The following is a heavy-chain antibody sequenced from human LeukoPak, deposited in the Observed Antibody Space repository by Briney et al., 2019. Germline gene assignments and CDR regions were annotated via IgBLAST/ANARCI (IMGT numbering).Heavy chain of an antibody. J-gene: IGHJ5*02. CDR3: ARHEGQWLGAYNWFDP. Sequence: GESLKISCKGSGYSFTSYWIGWVRQMPGKGLEGMGIIYPGDSDIRYSPSFQGQVTISADKSISTAYLQWSSLKASDTAVYYCARHEGQWLGAYNWFDPWGQGTLVTVSS. D-gene: IGHD6-19*01. CDR1: GYSFTSYW. CDR2: IYPGDSDI. V-gene: IGHV5-51*01.